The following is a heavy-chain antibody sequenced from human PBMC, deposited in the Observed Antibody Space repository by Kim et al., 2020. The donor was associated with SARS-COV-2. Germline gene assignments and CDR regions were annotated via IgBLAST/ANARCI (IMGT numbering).Heavy chain of an antibody. V-gene: IGHV3-53*01. Sequence: TYYATSVTGRITVSRDNSKNTLYLQMNSLRAEDTAVYYCARNSGSYSFDYWGQGTLVTVSS. CDR2: T. CDR3: ARNSGSYSFDY. J-gene: IGHJ4*02. D-gene: IGHD1-26*01.